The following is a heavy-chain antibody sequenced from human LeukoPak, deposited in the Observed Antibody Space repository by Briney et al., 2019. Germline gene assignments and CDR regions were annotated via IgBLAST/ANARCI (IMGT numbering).Heavy chain of an antibody. D-gene: IGHD3-10*01. Sequence: SQTLSLTCAISGDSVSSNSAAWNWIRHSPSRGLGWLGRTYYRSKWYNDYAVSVKSRITINPDTSKNQFSLQLNSVTPEDTAVYYCARDYYGSGSFFDYWGQGTLVTVSS. V-gene: IGHV6-1*01. CDR3: ARDYYGSGSFFDY. J-gene: IGHJ4*02. CDR1: GDSVSSNSAA. CDR2: TYYRSKWYN.